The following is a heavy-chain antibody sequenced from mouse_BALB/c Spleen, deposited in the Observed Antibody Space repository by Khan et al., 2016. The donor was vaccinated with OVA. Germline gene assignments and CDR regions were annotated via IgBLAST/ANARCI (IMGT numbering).Heavy chain of an antibody. Sequence: EMELVESGGDLVKPGGSLKLSCAASGFTFSSYSMSWVRQIPDKRLEWVTTISSVGDYTYYPDSVKGRFTISRDIAKNTLYLQMSSLKSEDTAMYYCASNLAGSFDYWGQGTLVTVSA. J-gene: IGHJ3*01. CDR1: GFTFSSYS. CDR3: ASNLAGSFDY. CDR2: ISSVGDYT. V-gene: IGHV5-6*01. D-gene: IGHD1-1*01.